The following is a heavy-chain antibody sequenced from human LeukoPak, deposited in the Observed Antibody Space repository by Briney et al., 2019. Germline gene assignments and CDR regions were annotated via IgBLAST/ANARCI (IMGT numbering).Heavy chain of an antibody. CDR1: GYTFTGYY. CDR2: INPNSGGT. J-gene: IGHJ6*02. Sequence: ASVKVSCKASGYTFTGYYMHWVRQAPGQGLEWMGWINPNSGGTNYAQKFQGWVTMTRDTSISTAYMELSRLRSDDTAVYYCARSYYYYYGMDVWGQGTMVTVSS. CDR3: ARSYYYYYGMDV. V-gene: IGHV1-2*04.